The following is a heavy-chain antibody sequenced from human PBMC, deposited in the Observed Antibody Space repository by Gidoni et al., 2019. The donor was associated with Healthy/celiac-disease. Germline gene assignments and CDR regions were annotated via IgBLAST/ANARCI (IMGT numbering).Heavy chain of an antibody. V-gene: IGHV4-30-4*01. CDR1: GGSISCGDYY. CDR2: IYYRGST. D-gene: IGHD2-15*01. J-gene: IGHJ6*02. CDR3: ARDCSGGSVPGYYYYYGMDV. Sequence: QVQLQESGPGLVKPSPTLSLTCTVSGGSISCGDYYCSWIRQPPGKGLEWIGYIYYRGSTYYNPSLKSRVTLSGDTSKNQFSLKLSSVTAADTAVYYCARDCSGGSVPGYYYYYGMDVWGQGTTVTVSS.